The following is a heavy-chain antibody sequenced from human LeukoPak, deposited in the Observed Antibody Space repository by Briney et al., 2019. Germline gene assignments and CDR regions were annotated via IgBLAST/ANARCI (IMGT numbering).Heavy chain of an antibody. V-gene: IGHV1-2*02. CDR2: INPNSGGT. CDR3: AQAGAFSGYYFDY. D-gene: IGHD3-10*01. J-gene: IGHJ4*02. Sequence: ASVKVSCKASGHTFTGYYMHWVRQAPGQGLEWMGWINPNSGGTNYAQKFQGRVTMTRDTSISTAYMELSRLRSDDTAVYYCAQAGAFSGYYFDYWGQGTLVTVSS. CDR1: GHTFTGYY.